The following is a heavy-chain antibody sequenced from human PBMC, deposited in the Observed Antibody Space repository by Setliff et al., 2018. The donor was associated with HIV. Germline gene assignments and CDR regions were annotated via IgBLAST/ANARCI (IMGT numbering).Heavy chain of an antibody. CDR1: GGSISGYY. V-gene: IGHV4-59*01. CDR3: ARFQAWQLGRRGGYYYYMDV. Sequence: LSLTCTASGGSISGYYWSWVRQPPEKRLELIGFIHYSGSSDYNPSLKSRITISVDMSRNQFSLVLSSVTAADTAVYYCARFQAWQLGRRGGYYYYMDVWGKGTTVTVSS. D-gene: IGHD1-1*01. CDR2: IHYSGSS. J-gene: IGHJ6*03.